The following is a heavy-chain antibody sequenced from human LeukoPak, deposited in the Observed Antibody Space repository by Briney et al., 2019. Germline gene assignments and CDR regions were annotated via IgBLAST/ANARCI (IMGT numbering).Heavy chain of an antibody. V-gene: IGHV3-23*01. CDR3: GRSRRINASLYYYMDV. Sequence: PGGSLRLACAASGFTFSSYSMNWDRQAPGKGLEWVSSIRSTGDSTFYADSVKGRFTISRDNSKNTVYLLMNSLRTEDTAVYYCGRSRRINASLYYYMDVWGKGTTVTVSS. CDR2: IRSTGDST. CDR1: GFTFSSYS. J-gene: IGHJ6*03. D-gene: IGHD2-15*01.